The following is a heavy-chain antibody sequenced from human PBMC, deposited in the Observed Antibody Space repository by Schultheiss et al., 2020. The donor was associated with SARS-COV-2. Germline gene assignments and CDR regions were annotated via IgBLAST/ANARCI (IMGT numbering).Heavy chain of an antibody. CDR3: AKDTGIDGYSSSSGGGYYYYGMDV. CDR1: GFTVSSNY. D-gene: IGHD6-6*01. CDR2: ISGDGVHT. V-gene: IGHV3-21*04. J-gene: IGHJ6*02. Sequence: GGSLRLSCAASGFTVSSNYMSWVRQAPGKGLEWVSAISGDGVHTYYADSVKGRFTISRDNAKNSLYLQMNSLRAEDTALYYCAKDTGIDGYSSSSGGGYYYYGMDVWGQGTTVTVSS.